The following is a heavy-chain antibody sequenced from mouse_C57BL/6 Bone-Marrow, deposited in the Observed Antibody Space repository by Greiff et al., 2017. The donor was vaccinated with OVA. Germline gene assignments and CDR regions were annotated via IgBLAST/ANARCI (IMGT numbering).Heavy chain of an antibody. CDR3: AISSYYGNYTFAY. CDR2: IYPGDGDT. J-gene: IGHJ3*01. Sequence: VQLQQSGAELVKPGASVKISCKASGYAFSSYWMNWVKQRPGKGLEWIGQIYPGDGDTNYNGKFKGKATLTADKSSSTAYMQLSSLTSEDSAVYFCAISSYYGNYTFAYWGQGTLVTVSA. V-gene: IGHV1-80*01. CDR1: GYAFSSYW. D-gene: IGHD2-10*01.